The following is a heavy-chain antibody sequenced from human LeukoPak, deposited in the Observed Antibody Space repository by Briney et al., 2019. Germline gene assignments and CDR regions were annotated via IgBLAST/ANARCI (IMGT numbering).Heavy chain of an antibody. CDR2: FDPEDGET. CDR1: GYTFTGYY. J-gene: IGHJ6*03. Sequence: GASVKVSCKASGYTFTGYYMHWVRQAPGKGLEWMGGFDPEDGETIYAQKFQGRVTMTEDTSTDTAYMELSSLRSEDTAVYYCATDRHSSSSREHYYYYMDVWGKGTTVTVSS. D-gene: IGHD6-6*01. V-gene: IGHV1-24*01. CDR3: ATDRHSSSSREHYYYYMDV.